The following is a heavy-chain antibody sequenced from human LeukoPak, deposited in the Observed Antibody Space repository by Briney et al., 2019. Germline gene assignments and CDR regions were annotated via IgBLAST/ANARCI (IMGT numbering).Heavy chain of an antibody. Sequence: PSETLSLTCTVSGGSISSHYLSWVRQAAGKRLEWIGRICATGGTVDNPYFRSRLTLSIDKSKRKLFLKLRYIIAAEWTGVYCARARAYSVFVGNFDLWGQGTPVTVSS. CDR1: GGSISSHY. V-gene: IGHV4-4*07. J-gene: IGHJ2*01. CDR3: ARARAYSVFVGNFDL. D-gene: IGHD4-11*01. CDR2: ICATGGT.